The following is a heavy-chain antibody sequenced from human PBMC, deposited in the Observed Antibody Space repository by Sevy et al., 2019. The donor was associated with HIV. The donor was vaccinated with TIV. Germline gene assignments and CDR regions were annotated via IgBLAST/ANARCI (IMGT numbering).Heavy chain of an antibody. CDR3: TRDVSSHYFDY. J-gene: IGHJ4*02. Sequence: GGSLRLSCAASRFTFSDYGLHWVRQAPGKGLEWVSVISYDGRNQYYADSVKGRFTISRDNSKNTLYLQMNSLRVEDTAVYYCTRDVSSHYFDYWGQGTLVTVSS. CDR1: RFTFSDYG. CDR2: ISYDGRNQ. V-gene: IGHV3-33*05.